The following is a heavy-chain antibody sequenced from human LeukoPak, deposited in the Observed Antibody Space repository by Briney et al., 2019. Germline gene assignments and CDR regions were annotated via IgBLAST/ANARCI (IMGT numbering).Heavy chain of an antibody. CDR1: GFTFSSHA. CDR2: IRGSGGIT. V-gene: IGHV3-23*01. J-gene: IGHJ4*02. D-gene: IGHD6-6*01. Sequence: PGGSLRLSCAASGFTFSSHAMSWVRQAPGKGLEWVSAIRGSGGITYYADSVKGRFTISRDNSKNTLYLQMNSLRAEDTAVYHCAKGEYSSSSPFDHWGQGTLVTVYS. CDR3: AKGEYSSSSPFDH.